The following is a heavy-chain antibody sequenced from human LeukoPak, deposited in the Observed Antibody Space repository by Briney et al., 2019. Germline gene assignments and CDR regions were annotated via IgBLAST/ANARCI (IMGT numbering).Heavy chain of an antibody. CDR2: IWYDGSNK. CDR3: ARASLGGAFDS. J-gene: IGHJ4*02. V-gene: IGHV3-33*01. CDR1: GFTFSSYG. Sequence: GGSLRLSCAASGFTFSSYGMHWVRQAPGKGPEWVAVIWYDGSNKYYADSVKGRFTISRDNSKNTLYLQMNSLRAEDTAVYYCARASLGGAFDSWGQGTLVTVSS. D-gene: IGHD2-2*01.